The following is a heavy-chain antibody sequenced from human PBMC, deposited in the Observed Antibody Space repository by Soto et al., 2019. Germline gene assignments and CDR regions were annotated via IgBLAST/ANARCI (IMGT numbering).Heavy chain of an antibody. CDR2: MSYDGSNK. D-gene: IGHD2-2*01. Sequence: QVQLVESGGGVVQPGRSLRLSCAASGFTFSSYGMHWVRQAPGKGLEWVAVMSYDGSNKYYADSVKGRFTISRDNSKNTLYLQMNSLRAEDTAVYYCARYCSSTSCYGGYYYSMDVWGKGTTVTVSS. CDR1: GFTFSSYG. V-gene: IGHV3-30*03. CDR3: ARYCSSTSCYGGYYYSMDV. J-gene: IGHJ6*03.